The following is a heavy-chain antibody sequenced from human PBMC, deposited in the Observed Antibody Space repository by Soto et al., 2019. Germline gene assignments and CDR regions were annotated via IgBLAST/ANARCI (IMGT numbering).Heavy chain of an antibody. J-gene: IGHJ4*02. D-gene: IGHD2-15*01. Sequence: QVQLVESGGGLVEPGGSLRLSCAASGFIFTDYSMTWIRQAPGKGLEWVSYISTGDETTQYADSVKGRFSVSRDNAKKVLILQMNTLRVDDAAVDYCARDPKRSDAHYFDSWGRGALVTVS. V-gene: IGHV3-11*01. CDR3: ARDPKRSDAHYFDS. CDR2: ISTGDETT. CDR1: GFIFTDYS.